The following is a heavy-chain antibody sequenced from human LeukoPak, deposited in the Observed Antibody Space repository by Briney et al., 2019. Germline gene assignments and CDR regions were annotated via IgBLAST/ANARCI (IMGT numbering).Heavy chain of an antibody. CDR2: ISGSGGST. CDR3: AQKGGDYAY. D-gene: IGHD4-17*01. Sequence: PGRSLRLSCAASGFTFSSYGMHWVRQAPGKGLEWVSAISGSGGSTYYADSVKGRFTISRDNSKNTLYLQMNSLRAEDTAVYYCAQKGGDYAYWGQGTLVTVSS. J-gene: IGHJ4*02. CDR1: GFTFSSYG. V-gene: IGHV3-23*01.